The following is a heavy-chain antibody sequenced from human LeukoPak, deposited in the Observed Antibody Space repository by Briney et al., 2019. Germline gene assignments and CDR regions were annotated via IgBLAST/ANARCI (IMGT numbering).Heavy chain of an antibody. CDR3: ARDGEYCSSTSCYWDYYYYYMDV. V-gene: IGHV3-48*01. J-gene: IGHJ6*03. Sequence: PGGSLRLSCAASGFTFSSYEMNWIRQAPGKGLEWVSYISSSSSTIYYADSVKGRFTISRDNAKNSLYLQMNSLRAEDTAVYYCARDGEYCSSTSCYWDYYYYYMDVWGKGTTVTVSS. CDR1: GFTFSSYE. D-gene: IGHD2-2*01. CDR2: ISSSSSTI.